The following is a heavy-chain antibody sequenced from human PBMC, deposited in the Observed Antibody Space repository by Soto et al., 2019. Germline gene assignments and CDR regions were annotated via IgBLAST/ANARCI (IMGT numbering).Heavy chain of an antibody. CDR3: ARDGGRYGYYYDSSGYISFDY. D-gene: IGHD3-22*01. CDR2: IYQGGAT. CDR1: GYSMSSGYY. Sequence: EPLSLTCAGSGYSMSSGYYGGWIRQPPVKGLEWIGSIYQGGATYHNPSLKSRVTISIDTSKNQFSLELRSVTAADTAVYYCARDGGRYGYYYDSSGYISFDYWGQGTLVTVSS. J-gene: IGHJ4*02. V-gene: IGHV4-38-2*01.